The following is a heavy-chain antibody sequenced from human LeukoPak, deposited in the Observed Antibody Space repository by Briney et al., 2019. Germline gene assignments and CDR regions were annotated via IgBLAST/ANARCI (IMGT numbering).Heavy chain of an antibody. D-gene: IGHD6-13*01. V-gene: IGHV3-66*01. Sequence: PGGSLRLSCAVYGFTVSSNYMSWVRQAPGKGLEWVSVIYSGGSTYYAGSVKGRFTISRDNSKNTLYLQMNSLRAEDTAVYYCASTGKGFTSTWYSPWYWGQGALVTVSS. CDR3: ASTGKGFTSTWYSPWY. CDR1: GFTVSSNY. CDR2: IYSGGST. J-gene: IGHJ4*02.